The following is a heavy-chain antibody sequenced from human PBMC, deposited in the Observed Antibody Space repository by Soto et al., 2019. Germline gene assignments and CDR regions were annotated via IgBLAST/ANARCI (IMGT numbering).Heavy chain of an antibody. CDR3: ASPKIAFYNWFDP. J-gene: IGHJ5*02. D-gene: IGHD3-3*02. CDR2: IYYSGSI. V-gene: IGHV4-59*08. Sequence: SETLSLTCTVSGGSISSYYWSWIRQPPGKGLEWIGYIYYSGSINYNPSLKSRVTISVDTSKNQFSLKLSSVTAADTAVYYCASPKIAFYNWFDPWGQGTLVT. CDR1: GGSISSYY.